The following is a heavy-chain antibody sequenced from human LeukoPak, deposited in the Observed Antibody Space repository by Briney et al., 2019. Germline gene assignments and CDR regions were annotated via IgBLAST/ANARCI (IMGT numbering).Heavy chain of an antibody. V-gene: IGHV4-34*10. D-gene: IGHD6-13*01. CDR1: GGSFSGYY. J-gene: IGHJ3*02. CDR2: INHSGST. Sequence: PSETLSLTCAVYGGSFSGYYWSWIRQPPGKGLEWIGEINHSGSTNYNPSLKSRVTMSVDTSKNQFSLKLSSVTAADTAVYYCARYSSSWSLAPFDIWGQGTMVTVSS. CDR3: ARYSSSWSLAPFDI.